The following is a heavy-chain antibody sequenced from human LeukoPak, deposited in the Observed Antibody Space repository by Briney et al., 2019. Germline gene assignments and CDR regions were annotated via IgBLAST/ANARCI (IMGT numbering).Heavy chain of an antibody. CDR2: IQSDGGNV. CDR3: ARDHSSSYYYYYMDV. V-gene: IGHV3-30*02. J-gene: IGHJ6*03. D-gene: IGHD6-6*01. CDR1: GFSFSYSG. Sequence: GGSLRLSCAASGFSFSYSGMHWIRQAPGRGLEWVALIQSDGGNVYYADSVKGRFSISRDNSKNTLYLQMNSLTAEDTAVYYCARDHSSSYYYYYMDVWGKGTTVTVSS.